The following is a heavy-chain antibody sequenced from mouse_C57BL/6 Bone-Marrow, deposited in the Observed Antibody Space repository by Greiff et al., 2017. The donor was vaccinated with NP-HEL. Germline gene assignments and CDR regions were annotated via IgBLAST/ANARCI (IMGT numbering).Heavy chain of an antibody. D-gene: IGHD4-1*01. V-gene: IGHV2-2*01. J-gene: IGHJ3*01. CDR1: GFSLTSYG. CDR3: ARQANWAWFAY. CDR2: IWSGGST. Sequence: VKLMESGPGLVQPSQSLSITCTVSGFSLTSYGVHWVRQSPGKGLEWLGVIWSGGSTDYNAAFISRLSISKDNSKSQVFFKMNSLQADDTAIYYCARQANWAWFAYWGKGTLVTVSA.